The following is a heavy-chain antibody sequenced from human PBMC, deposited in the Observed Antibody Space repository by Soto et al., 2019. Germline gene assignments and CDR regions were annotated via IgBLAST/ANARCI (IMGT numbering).Heavy chain of an antibody. CDR1: GFTFSNAW. D-gene: IGHD3-10*01. Sequence: KPGGSLRLSCAASGFTFSNAWISWVRQAPGKGLEWVGRIKSKTDGGTTDYAAPVKGRFTISRDDSKNTLYLQMDSLKTEDTAVYYCTTALWFGELLSVYWGQGTLVTVSS. J-gene: IGHJ4*02. V-gene: IGHV3-15*01. CDR3: TTALWFGELLSVY. CDR2: IKSKTDGGTT.